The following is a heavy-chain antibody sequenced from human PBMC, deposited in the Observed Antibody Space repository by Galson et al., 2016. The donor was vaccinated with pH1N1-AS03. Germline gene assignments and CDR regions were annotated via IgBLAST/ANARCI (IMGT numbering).Heavy chain of an antibody. J-gene: IGHJ5*01. CDR2: ISHSDGRK. CDR3: TRDLVGWGRNSDS. Sequence: SLRLSCAASGFTFNNYWMSWIRQAPGKGPEWVSYISHSDGRKFYADSVKGRFSITRDSDQNPLYLEMMSLRAEDTAVYYCTRDLVGWGRNSDSWGQGTLVTVSS. CDR1: GFTFNNYW. D-gene: IGHD6-19*01. V-gene: IGHV3-11*04.